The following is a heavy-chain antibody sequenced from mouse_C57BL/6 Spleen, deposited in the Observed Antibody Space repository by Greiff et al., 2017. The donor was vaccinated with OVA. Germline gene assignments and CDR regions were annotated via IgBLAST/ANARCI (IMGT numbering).Heavy chain of an antibody. D-gene: IGHD2-1*01. CDR2: INPNNGGT. V-gene: IGHV1-22*01. CDR1: GYTFTDYN. CDR3: ANYGNFPWYFDV. J-gene: IGHJ1*03. Sequence: VHVKQSGPELVKPGASVKMSCKASGYTFTDYNMHWVKQSHGKSLEWIGYINPNNGGTSYKQKFKGKATLTVNKSSSTAYMELRSLTSEDSAVYYCANYGNFPWYFDVWGTGTTVTVSS.